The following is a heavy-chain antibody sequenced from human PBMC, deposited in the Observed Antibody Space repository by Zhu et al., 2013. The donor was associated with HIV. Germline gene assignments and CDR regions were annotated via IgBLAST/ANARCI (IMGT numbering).Heavy chain of an antibody. V-gene: IGHV1-46*01. CDR3: ARDPLTPKRSRDYYYGMDV. D-gene: IGHD4-17*01. CDR1: GYTFTNFY. Sequence: QVQLVQSGAEVRKPGASVKVSCKASGYTFTNFYVHWVRQAPGQGLEWMGIINPSGGTTTYAQKVQGRVTMTSDTSTRTVYMELSRLRSDDTAVYYCARDPLTPKRSRDYYYGMDVWGQGTTVTVSS. CDR2: INPSGGTT. J-gene: IGHJ6*02.